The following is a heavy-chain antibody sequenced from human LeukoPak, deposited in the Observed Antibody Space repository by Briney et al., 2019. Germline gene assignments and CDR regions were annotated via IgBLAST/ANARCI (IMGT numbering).Heavy chain of an antibody. CDR3: ARGIARGWSVYYFDY. Sequence: TETLSLTCTVSGGSISSYYWSWIRQPPGKGLEWIGYIYYSGSTNYNPSLKSRVTISVDTSKNQFSLKLSSVTAADTAVYYCARGIARGWSVYYFDYWGQGTLVTASS. V-gene: IGHV4-59*01. J-gene: IGHJ4*02. D-gene: IGHD6-19*01. CDR2: IYYSGST. CDR1: GGSISSYY.